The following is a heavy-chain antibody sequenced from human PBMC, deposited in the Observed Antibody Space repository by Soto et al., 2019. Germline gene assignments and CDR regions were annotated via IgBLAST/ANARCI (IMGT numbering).Heavy chain of an antibody. V-gene: IGHV2-5*01. CDR2: VFWHDDK. CDR3: ARAYTYDFDY. Sequence: QITLKESGPPLVKPTQTLTLTCTFSGFSFGVSGVGVGWIRQPPGKALEWLALVFWHDDKRYNPSLRSRLTITKDAPKNQVVLTMTNMDPLDTATYFCARAYTYDFDYWGQGTRVSVSS. J-gene: IGHJ4*02. D-gene: IGHD5-18*01. CDR1: GFSFGVSGVG.